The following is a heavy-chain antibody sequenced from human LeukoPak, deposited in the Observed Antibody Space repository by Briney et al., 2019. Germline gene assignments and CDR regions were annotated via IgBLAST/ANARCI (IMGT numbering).Heavy chain of an antibody. D-gene: IGHD2-8*01. J-gene: IGHJ3*02. CDR3: ARDLIGVAGGNDAFDI. CDR2: IYYSGST. V-gene: IGHV4-39*07. CDR1: GGSISSSSYY. Sequence: PSETLSLTCTVSGGSISSSSYYWGWIRQPPGKGLEWIGSIYYSGSTYYNPSLKSRVTISVDTSKNQFSLKLSSVTAADTAVYYCARDLIGVAGGNDAFDIWGQGTMVTVSS.